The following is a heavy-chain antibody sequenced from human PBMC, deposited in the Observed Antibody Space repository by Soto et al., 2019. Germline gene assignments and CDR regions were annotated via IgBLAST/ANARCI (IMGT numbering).Heavy chain of an antibody. V-gene: IGHV1-2*04. CDR2: INPNSGGT. Sequence: ASVKVSCKASGYTFTGYYIHWVRQAPGQGLEWMGWINPNSGGTNYAQKFQGWVTMTRDTSISTAYMELSRLRSDDTAVYYCARGGRFEKGYYYYGMDVWGQGTTVTVSS. CDR3: ARGGRFEKGYYYYGMDV. J-gene: IGHJ6*02. D-gene: IGHD3-16*01. CDR1: GYTFTGYY.